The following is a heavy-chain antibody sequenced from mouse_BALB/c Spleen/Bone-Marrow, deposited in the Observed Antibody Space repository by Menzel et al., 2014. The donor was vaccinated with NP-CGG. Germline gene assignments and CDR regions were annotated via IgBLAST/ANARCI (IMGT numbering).Heavy chain of an antibody. J-gene: IGHJ3*01. Sequence: QVQLKQSGAELAKPGASVKMSCKASGYTFTSYWMHWVKQRPGQGLEWIGYINPSTGYTEYNQKFKDKATLTADKSSSTAYMQLSSLTSEDPAVYFCARGRFAYWGQGTLVTVSA. CDR3: ARGRFAY. CDR1: GYTFTSYW. CDR2: INPSTGYT. V-gene: IGHV1-7*01.